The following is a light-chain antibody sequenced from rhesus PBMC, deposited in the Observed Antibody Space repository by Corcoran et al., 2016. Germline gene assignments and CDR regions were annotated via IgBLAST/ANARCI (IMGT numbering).Light chain of an antibody. CDR2: GAS. V-gene: IGKV3-24*04. CDR1: QSVGSY. CDR3: QQSSNLWT. Sequence: ETVVTQSPATLALSPGERAILSCRASQSVGSYLAWYQQKPGQAPRLLIYGASSRATGIPDRFSGRWSGTDFPRTISSLEPGDVGVYYCQQSSNLWTCSQGTKVDIK. J-gene: IGKJ1*01.